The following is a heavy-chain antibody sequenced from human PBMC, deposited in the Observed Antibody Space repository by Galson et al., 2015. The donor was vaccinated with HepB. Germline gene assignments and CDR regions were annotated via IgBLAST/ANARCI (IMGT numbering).Heavy chain of an antibody. Sequence: SLRLSCAVSGFNFSDYSINWVRQAPGKGLEWLSYISGGSGTIYYADSVKGRFTVSRDNAKNSSYLQMNSLRADDTAIYYCARDLKQLWLKGYFDYWGQGTLVTVSS. V-gene: IGHV3-48*04. D-gene: IGHD5-18*01. CDR2: ISGGSGTI. J-gene: IGHJ4*02. CDR3: ARDLKQLWLKGYFDY. CDR1: GFNFSDYS.